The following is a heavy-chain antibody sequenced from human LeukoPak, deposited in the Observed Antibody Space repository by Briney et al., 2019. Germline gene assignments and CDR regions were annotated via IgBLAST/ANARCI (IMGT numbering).Heavy chain of an antibody. V-gene: IGHV4-59*01. Sequence: PSETLSLTCTVSGGSISSYYWDWIRQPPGKGLEWIGYIYYSGSTNYNPSLKSRVTISVDTSKNQFSLKLSSVAAADTAVYYCARGDTAMATPYLDHWGQGTLVTVSS. J-gene: IGHJ4*02. CDR1: GGSISSYY. CDR3: ARGDTAMATPYLDH. CDR2: IYYSGST. D-gene: IGHD5-18*01.